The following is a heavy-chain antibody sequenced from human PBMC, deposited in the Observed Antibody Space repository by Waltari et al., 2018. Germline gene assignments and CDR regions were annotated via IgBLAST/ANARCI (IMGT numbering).Heavy chain of an antibody. CDR2: IIPIFGTA. J-gene: IGHJ3*02. CDR1: GGTFSSYA. CDR3: ARGSSDDFWSGYYDAFDI. Sequence: QVQLVQSGAEVKKPGSSVKVSCKAAGGTFSSYAISWVRQAPGQGLEWMGGIIPIFGTANYAQKFQGRVTITADESTSTAYMELSSLRSEDTAVYYCARGSSDDFWSGYYDAFDIWGQGTMVTVSS. V-gene: IGHV1-69*13. D-gene: IGHD3-3*01.